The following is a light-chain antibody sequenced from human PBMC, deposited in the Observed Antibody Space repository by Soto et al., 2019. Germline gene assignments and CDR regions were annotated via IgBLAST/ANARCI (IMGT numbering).Light chain of an antibody. CDR1: GSNVGTSY. V-gene: IGLV1-47*01. CDR2: ANN. CDR3: AAWDDSLSGRV. Sequence: QSVLTQPPSASGTPGQRVTISCSGSGSNVGTSYVYWYQQLPGTAPKLLIYANNQRPSGVPDRFSGSKSGTSASLAISGLQSEDEADYYCAAWDDSLSGRVFGGGTKLTVL. J-gene: IGLJ3*02.